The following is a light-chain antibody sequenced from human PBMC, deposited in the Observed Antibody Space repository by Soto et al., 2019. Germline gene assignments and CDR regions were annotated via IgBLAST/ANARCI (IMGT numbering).Light chain of an antibody. CDR1: QSISSY. J-gene: IGKJ3*01. CDR2: DAS. Sequence: EIVLTYSPRTLSLSPWDGATLFCRASQSISSYLGWYQQKPGQVPMLLIYDASNRATGIPARFSGSGSGTDFTLTITSLEPEDFAVYYCQQRSNWLFGPGTKVD. CDR3: QQRSNWL. V-gene: IGKV3-11*01.